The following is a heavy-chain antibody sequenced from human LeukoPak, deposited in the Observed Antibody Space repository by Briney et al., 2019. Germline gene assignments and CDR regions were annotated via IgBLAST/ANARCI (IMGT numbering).Heavy chain of an antibody. CDR3: ARNNDRFRRDGYNPYYYYYMDV. J-gene: IGHJ6*03. V-gene: IGHV3-21*01. CDR1: GFNFSSYS. D-gene: IGHD5-24*01. CDR2: ISSHSRDI. Sequence: GGSLRLSCAASGFNFSSYSLHWVRQAPGKGLEWLSSISSHSRDIYYVDSVRGRFTISRDNTKNALFLQMNSLRAEDTAVYYCARNNDRFRRDGYNPYYYYYMDVWGKGTTVTVSS.